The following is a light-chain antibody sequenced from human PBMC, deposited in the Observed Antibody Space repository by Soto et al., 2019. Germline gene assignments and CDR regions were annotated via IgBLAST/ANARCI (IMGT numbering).Light chain of an antibody. V-gene: IGKV3-20*01. J-gene: IGKJ1*01. CDR1: QNVDSNY. CDR2: GAS. Sequence: EIVLPQSPGTLSLSPGKRATLSCRASQNVDSNYLAWYQQKPGQAPRITIFGASGRATGIPDRFSGSGSGTDLTITISRLEPEDFEVYYCQQYGSLSWTFGQGTNVDIK. CDR3: QQYGSLSWT.